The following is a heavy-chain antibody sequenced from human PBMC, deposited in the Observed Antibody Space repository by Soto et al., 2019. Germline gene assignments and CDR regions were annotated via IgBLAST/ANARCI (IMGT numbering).Heavy chain of an antibody. CDR2: TYYRSKWYS. V-gene: IGHV6-1*01. CDR1: GDSVSSNSAA. CDR3: ARDFGYSYGSWFDP. D-gene: IGHD5-18*01. Sequence: SQTLSLTCAISGDSVSSNSAAWNWIRQSPSRGLEWLGRTYYRSKWYSDYAIAVKSRMTINTDTSKNQFSLQLDSVTPEDTAVYYCARDFGYSYGSWFDPWGQGTLVTVSS. J-gene: IGHJ5*02.